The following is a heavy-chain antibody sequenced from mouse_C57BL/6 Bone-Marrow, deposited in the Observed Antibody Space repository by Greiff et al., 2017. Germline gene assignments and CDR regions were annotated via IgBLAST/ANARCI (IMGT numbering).Heavy chain of an antibody. CDR1: GFTFSSYG. J-gene: IGHJ2*01. D-gene: IGHD4-1*01. V-gene: IGHV5-6*02. CDR3: ARLTLDY. CDR2: ISSGGSYT. Sequence: DVMLVESGGDLVKPGGSLKLSCAASGFTFSSYGMSWVRQTPDKRLEWVATISSGGSYTYYPDSVKGRFTISRDHAKNTLYLQMSSLKSEDTAMYYCARLTLDYWGQGTTLTVSS.